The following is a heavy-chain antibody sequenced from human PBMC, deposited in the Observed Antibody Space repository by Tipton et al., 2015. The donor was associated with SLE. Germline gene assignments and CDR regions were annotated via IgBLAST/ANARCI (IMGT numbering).Heavy chain of an antibody. CDR2: INHSGST. J-gene: IGHJ4*02. CDR3: ARSELPVDFDY. V-gene: IGHV4-34*01. CDR1: GGSFSGYY. Sequence: LRLSCAVYGGSFSGYYWSWIRQPPGKGLEWIGEINHSGSTNYNPSLKSRVTISVDTSKNQFSLKLSSVTAADTAVYYCARSELPVDFDYWGQGTLVTVSS. D-gene: IGHD1-7*01.